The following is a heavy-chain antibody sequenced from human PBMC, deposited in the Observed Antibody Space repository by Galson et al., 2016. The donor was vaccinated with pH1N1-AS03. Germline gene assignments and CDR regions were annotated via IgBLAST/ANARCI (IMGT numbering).Heavy chain of an antibody. CDR1: GFTFNNYG. CDR3: ARVVCGGDRYPLRGYFDL. CDR2: ISGSGNTI. D-gene: IGHD2-21*01. V-gene: IGHV3-48*03. Sequence: SLRLSCAASGFTFNNYGVNWVRQAPGKGLEWLAYISGSGNTIFYADSVEGRFTISRDNAKDSVFLHMSTLKAEDTAVYYCARVVCGGDRYPLRGYFDLWGRGTVATVSS. J-gene: IGHJ2*01.